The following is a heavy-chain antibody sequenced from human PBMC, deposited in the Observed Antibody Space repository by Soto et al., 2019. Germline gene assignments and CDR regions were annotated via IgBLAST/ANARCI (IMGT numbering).Heavy chain of an antibody. CDR3: ARNILIRYFEN. V-gene: IGHV3-7*03. CDR2: VDQDGGET. CDR1: GFTFSHYW. Sequence: PGRSLRLSCGASGFTFSHYWMSWVRQAPGKGLEWVAFVDQDGGETHYADSVKGRFTLSRDHAKSSVFLEMKSLRVEDTAMYFCARNILIRYFENWGQGT. J-gene: IGHJ4*02. D-gene: IGHD3-3*02.